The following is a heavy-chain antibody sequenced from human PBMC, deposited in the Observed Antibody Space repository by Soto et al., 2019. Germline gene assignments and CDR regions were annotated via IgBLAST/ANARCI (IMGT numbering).Heavy chain of an antibody. CDR2: TYHVGIP. CDR1: GGSISSSNW. J-gene: IGHJ5*02. D-gene: IGHD3-22*01. Sequence: SDTLSLTCTVSGGSISSSNWWTWVRQAPGKGLEWIGETYHVGIPSYNPSLKGRVSISVDKSNNQFSLKLTSVTAADAALYYCARDFFDSSDYTTNWFDPWGQGTLVTVS. CDR3: ARDFFDSSDYTTNWFDP. V-gene: IGHV4-4*02.